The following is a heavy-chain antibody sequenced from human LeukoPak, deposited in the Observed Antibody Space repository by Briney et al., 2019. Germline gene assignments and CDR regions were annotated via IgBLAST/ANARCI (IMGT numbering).Heavy chain of an antibody. D-gene: IGHD4-17*01. J-gene: IGHJ5*02. V-gene: IGHV1-8*01. CDR3: AREYGDYYCPHWLDP. CDR1: GYTFSTYN. CDR2: MNPNSGYT. Sequence: GASVKVSCKASGYTFSTYNINWVRQATGQGLEWMGWMNPNSGYTGYAPKFQGRVSMTRNTSISTAYMELSSLRSEDTAVYYCAREYGDYYCPHWLDPWGQGTLVTVSS.